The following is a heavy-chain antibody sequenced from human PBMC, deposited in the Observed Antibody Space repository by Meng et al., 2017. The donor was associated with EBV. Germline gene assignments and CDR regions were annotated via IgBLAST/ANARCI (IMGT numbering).Heavy chain of an antibody. CDR1: GGSISSSNW. J-gene: IGHJ4*02. Sequence: QVQLQESGPGLVKAAGTLSVTGAVSGGSISSSNWWSWVRQPPGKGLEWIGEIYHSGSTNYNPSLKSRVTISVDKSKNQFSLKLSSVTAADTAVYYCARDRGGYYDSSGYYADWGQGTLVTVYS. D-gene: IGHD3-22*01. CDR2: IYHSGST. V-gene: IGHV4-4*02. CDR3: ARDRGGYYDSSGYYAD.